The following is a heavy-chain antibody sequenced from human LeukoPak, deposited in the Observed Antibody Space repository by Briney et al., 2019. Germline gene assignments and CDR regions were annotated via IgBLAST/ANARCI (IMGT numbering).Heavy chain of an antibody. CDR1: GGSVSSGTYY. CDR3: AVSRSSSWGYYYYGMDV. D-gene: IGHD6-13*01. CDR2: VYYTGTT. Sequence: PSETLSLTCTVSGGSVSSGTYYWVWIRQPPGKGLEWIGSVYYTGTTYYTPSLKSRVTISVDTTKNQFSLKLNSVTAADTAVYYCAVSRSSSWGYYYYGMDVWGQGTTVTVS. J-gene: IGHJ6*02. V-gene: IGHV4-39*01.